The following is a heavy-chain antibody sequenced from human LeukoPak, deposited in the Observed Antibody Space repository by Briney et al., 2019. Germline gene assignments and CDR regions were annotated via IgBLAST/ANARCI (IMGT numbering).Heavy chain of an antibody. Sequence: ASVKVSCKASGYSLTTYGITWVRQAPGQGLEWMGWITTYNSNTNYARKLQGRVTMTTDTSTNTAYMELGSLRPDDTAVYYCARLIEYRTSSRVFDIWGQGTMVTVSS. CDR2: ITTYNSNT. V-gene: IGHV1-18*01. CDR3: ARLIEYRTSSRVFDI. J-gene: IGHJ3*02. CDR1: GYSLTTYG. D-gene: IGHD6-6*01.